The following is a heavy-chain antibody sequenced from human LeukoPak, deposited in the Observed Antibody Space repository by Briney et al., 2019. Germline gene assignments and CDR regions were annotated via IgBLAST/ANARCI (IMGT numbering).Heavy chain of an antibody. V-gene: IGHV3-23*01. Sequence: GGSLRLSCAASGFIFSSYAMSWVRQVPGKGLEWVSAISGSGGSTYYADSVKGRFPISRDNSKNTLYLQMNSLRAEDTAVYYCARGSAVAFDYWGQGTLVTVSS. D-gene: IGHD6-19*01. J-gene: IGHJ4*02. CDR2: ISGSGGST. CDR1: GFIFSSYA. CDR3: ARGSAVAFDY.